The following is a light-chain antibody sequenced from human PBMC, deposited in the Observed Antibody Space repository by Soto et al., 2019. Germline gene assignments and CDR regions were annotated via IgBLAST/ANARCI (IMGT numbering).Light chain of an antibody. CDR2: AAS. CDR1: QGISGW. Sequence: DIQMTQSPSSVSASVGDRVTITCRASQGISGWLAWYQQKPGKAPKLLIYAASSLQSGVPSRFSGSGSGPDFTLTISNLQPEDLSTHDCKPATSFPLTFGQGTRLEIK. V-gene: IGKV1-12*01. J-gene: IGKJ5*01. CDR3: KPATSFPLT.